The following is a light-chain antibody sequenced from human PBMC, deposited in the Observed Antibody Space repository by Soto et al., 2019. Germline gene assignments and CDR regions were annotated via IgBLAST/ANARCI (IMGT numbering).Light chain of an antibody. J-gene: IGLJ1*01. CDR2: GNS. Sequence: QSVLTQPPSVSGAPGQRVTISCTGSRSNIGAGYDVHWYQQLPGTAPKLLIEGNSNRPSGVPDRFSGSKSGTSASLAITGLQAEDEADYYCQAYDSSRSGYVFGTGTKVTVL. CDR1: RSNIGAGYD. CDR3: QAYDSSRSGYV. V-gene: IGLV1-40*01.